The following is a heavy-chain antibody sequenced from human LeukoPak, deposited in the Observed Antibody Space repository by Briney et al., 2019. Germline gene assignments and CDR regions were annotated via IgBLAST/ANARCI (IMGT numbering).Heavy chain of an antibody. CDR1: GGSISSSSYY. J-gene: IGHJ3*02. D-gene: IGHD3-22*01. V-gene: IGHV4-39*07. CDR2: IYYSGST. CDR3: ARFNYYYDSSGYYYAFDI. Sequence: SETLPLTCTVSGGSISSSSYYWGWIRQPPGKGLEWIGSIYYSGSTYYNPSLKSRVTISVDTSKNQFSLKLSSVTAADTAVYYCARFNYYYDSSGYYYAFDIWGQGTMVTVSS.